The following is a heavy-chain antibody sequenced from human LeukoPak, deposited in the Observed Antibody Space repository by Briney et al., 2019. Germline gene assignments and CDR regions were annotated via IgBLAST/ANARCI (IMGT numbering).Heavy chain of an antibody. CDR1: GFTFSSYA. CDR3: ARRAGEYSHPYDY. V-gene: IGHV3-23*05. J-gene: IGHJ4*02. Sequence: GGSLRLSCAASGFTFSSYAMSWVRQAPGKGLEWVSFIYSGGNTHYSDSVKGRFTISRDNSKNTLYLQMNSLRAEDTAIYYCARRAGEYSHPYDYWGQGTLVTVSS. CDR2: IYSGGNT. D-gene: IGHD2-15*01.